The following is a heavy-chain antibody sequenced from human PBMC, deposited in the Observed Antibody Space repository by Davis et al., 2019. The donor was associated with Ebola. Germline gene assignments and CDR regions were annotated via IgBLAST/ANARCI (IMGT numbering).Heavy chain of an antibody. D-gene: IGHD6-19*01. Sequence: GGSLRLSCAASGFTISAYAMTWVRQAPGRGLECVSSISGSGGGDTTYYADSVKGRFTISRDNSKNTLYLQMNSLRAEDTAVYYCAKDSGGSGWYEFDYWGQGTLVTVSS. CDR3: AKDSGGSGWYEFDY. V-gene: IGHV3-23*01. J-gene: IGHJ4*02. CDR2: ISGSGGGDTT. CDR1: GFTISAYA.